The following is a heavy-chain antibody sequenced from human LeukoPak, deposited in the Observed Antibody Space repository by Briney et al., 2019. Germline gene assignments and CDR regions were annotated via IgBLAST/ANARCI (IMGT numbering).Heavy chain of an antibody. V-gene: IGHV4-59*01. CDR1: GGSISSYY. D-gene: IGHD6-13*01. Sequence: SETLSLTCTVSGGSISSYYWSWIRQPPGKGREWIGYIYYSGSTNYNPSLKSRVTISVDTSKNQFSLKLSSVTAADTAVYYCARGMYSSSWFFDYWGQGTLVTVSS. CDR2: IYYSGST. J-gene: IGHJ4*02. CDR3: ARGMYSSSWFFDY.